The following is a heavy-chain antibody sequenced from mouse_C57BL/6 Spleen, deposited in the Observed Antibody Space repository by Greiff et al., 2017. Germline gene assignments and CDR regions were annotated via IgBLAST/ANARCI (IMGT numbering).Heavy chain of an antibody. D-gene: IGHD1-1*01. V-gene: IGHV1-9*01. Sequence: VKVVESGAELMKPGASVKLSCKASGYTFTGYWIEWVKQRPGHGLEWIGEIFPGSGSTNYNEKFKGKATFTADTSSNTAYMQLSSLTTEDSAIYYGARSGYYGSSPGYAMDYWGQGTSVTVSS. CDR2: IFPGSGST. CDR1: GYTFTGYW. CDR3: ARSGYYGSSPGYAMDY. J-gene: IGHJ4*01.